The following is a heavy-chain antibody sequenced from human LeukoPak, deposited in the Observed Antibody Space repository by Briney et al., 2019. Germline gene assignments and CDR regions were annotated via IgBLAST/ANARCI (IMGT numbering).Heavy chain of an antibody. Sequence: PGGSLRLSCAASGFTFSSYAMSWVRQAPGEGLEWVSTISDSSDNTYYADSVKGRFITSRDNSKNTLFLQMHSLRAEDTAVYYCAKDSWGYCSGGSCHYFDYWGQGTLVTVSS. D-gene: IGHD2-15*01. CDR1: GFTFSSYA. V-gene: IGHV3-23*01. CDR3: AKDSWGYCSGGSCHYFDY. J-gene: IGHJ4*02. CDR2: ISDSSDNT.